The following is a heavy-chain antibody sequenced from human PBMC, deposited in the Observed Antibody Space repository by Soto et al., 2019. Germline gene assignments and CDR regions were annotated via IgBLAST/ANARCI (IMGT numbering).Heavy chain of an antibody. CDR2: ISYDGSNK. J-gene: IGHJ4*02. V-gene: IGHV3-30-3*01. Sequence: QVQLVESGGGVVQPGRSLRLSCAASGFTFSSYAMHWVRQAPGKGLEWVAVISYDGSNKYYADSVKGRFTISRDNSKKPPYQQMNGLRAEDKGVYYCARGSLAAALLLGHWGPGTLV. CDR1: GFTFSSYA. CDR3: ARGSLAAALLLGH. D-gene: IGHD6-13*01.